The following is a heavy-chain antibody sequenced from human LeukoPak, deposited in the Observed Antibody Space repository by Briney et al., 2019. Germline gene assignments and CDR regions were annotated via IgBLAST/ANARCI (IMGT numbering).Heavy chain of an antibody. V-gene: IGHV4-59*01. CDR3: ARGGRYCSSTSCYWFDP. J-gene: IGHJ5*02. D-gene: IGHD2-2*01. CDR2: IYYSGST. CDR1: GGSISSYY. Sequence: SETLSLTCTVSGGSISSYYWSWIRQPPGKGLEWIGYIYYSGSTNYNPSLKSRVTISVDTSKNQFSLKLSSVTAADTAVYYCARGGRYCSSTSCYWFDPWGQGTLVTVSS.